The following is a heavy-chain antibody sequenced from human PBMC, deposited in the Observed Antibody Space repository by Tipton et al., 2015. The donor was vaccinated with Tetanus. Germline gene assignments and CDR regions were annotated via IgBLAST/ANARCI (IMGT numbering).Heavy chain of an antibody. CDR3: ARAGQRSTSWHYWFDP. Sequence: LRLSCAASGFTFSSYWMSWVRRAPGKGLEWIGEINHSGGTNYNPSLKSRVTISIDTSKNQFSLKLNSVTAADTAVYYCARAGQRSTSWHYWFDPWGQGTLVTVSS. CDR1: GFTFSSYW. CDR2: INHSGGT. D-gene: IGHD2-2*01. J-gene: IGHJ5*02. V-gene: IGHV4-34*01.